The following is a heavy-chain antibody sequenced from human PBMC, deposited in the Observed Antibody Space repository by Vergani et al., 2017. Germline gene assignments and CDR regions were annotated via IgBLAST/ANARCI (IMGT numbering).Heavy chain of an antibody. V-gene: IGHV4-59*01. CDR2: IYYSGST. D-gene: IGHD1-26*01. J-gene: IGHJ6*02. CDR1: GGSISSYY. Sequence: QVQLQESGPGLVKPSETLSLTCTVSGGSISSYYWSWIRQPPGKGLEWIGYIYYSGSTNYNPSLKSRVTISVDTSKNQFSLKLSSVTAADTAVYYCAREAYSGSYYYYYGMDVWGQGTTVTVSS. CDR3: AREAYSGSYYYYYGMDV.